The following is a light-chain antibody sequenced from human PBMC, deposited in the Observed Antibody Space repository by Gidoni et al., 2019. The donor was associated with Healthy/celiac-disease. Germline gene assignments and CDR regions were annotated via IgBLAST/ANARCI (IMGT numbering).Light chain of an antibody. CDR2: DAS. J-gene: IGKJ5*01. Sequence: EIVLTQSPATLSLSPGERATLTCRSSQSVSNYLPWYQQKPGQAPRLLIDDASNRATGIPARFSGSGSGTDCTLTISSLEPEDFAVYYCQQRSNWPPLITFGQGTRLEMK. CDR1: QSVSNY. V-gene: IGKV3-11*01. CDR3: QQRSNWPPLIT.